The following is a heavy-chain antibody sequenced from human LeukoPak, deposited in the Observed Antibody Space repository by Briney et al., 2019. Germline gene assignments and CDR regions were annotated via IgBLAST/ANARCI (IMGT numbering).Heavy chain of an antibody. CDR1: GFTFSSYE. CDR3: AATPNMITFGGVIVKASAFDI. J-gene: IGHJ3*02. D-gene: IGHD3-16*02. V-gene: IGHV3-48*03. CDR2: ISSSGSTI. Sequence: PGGSLRLSCAASGFTFSSYEMNWVRQAPGKGLEWVSYISSSGSTIYYADSVKGRFTISRDNAKNSLYLQMNSLRAEDTAVYYCAATPNMITFGGVIVKASAFDIWGQGTMVTVSS.